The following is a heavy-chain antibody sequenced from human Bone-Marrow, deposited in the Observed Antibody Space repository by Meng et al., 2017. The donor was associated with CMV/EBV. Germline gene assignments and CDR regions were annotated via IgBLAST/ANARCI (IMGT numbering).Heavy chain of an antibody. J-gene: IGHJ6*02. CDR1: GGSISSYY. V-gene: IGHV4-59*12. D-gene: IGHD6-13*01. CDR3: ARRGSSSSWYFYYYGMDG. Sequence: SETLSLTCTVSGGSISSYYWSWIRQPPGKGLEWIGYIHYRGTTNYNPSLRSRVTVSADTSKNQFSLKLSSVTAADTAVYYCARRGSSSSWYFYYYGMDGWGQGTTVTVSS. CDR2: IHYRGTT.